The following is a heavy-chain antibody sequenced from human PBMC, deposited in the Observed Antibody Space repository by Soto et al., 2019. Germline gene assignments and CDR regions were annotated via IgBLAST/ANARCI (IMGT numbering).Heavy chain of an antibody. CDR1: GDSVSSNSAA. Sequence: SQTLSLTCVISGDSVSSNSAAWNWIRQSPSRGLEWLGRTYYRSKWFNDYAISVKSRITINPDTSKNQFSLQLNSVTPEDSAMYYCARAYYGNRFYGMDVWGPGTTVTSP. D-gene: IGHD4-17*01. CDR3: ARAYYGNRFYGMDV. CDR2: TYYRSKWFN. J-gene: IGHJ6*02. V-gene: IGHV6-1*01.